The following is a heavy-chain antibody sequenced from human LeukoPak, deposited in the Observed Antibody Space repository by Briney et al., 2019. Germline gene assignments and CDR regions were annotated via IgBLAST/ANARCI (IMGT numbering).Heavy chain of an antibody. V-gene: IGHV4-61*02. CDR3: AIYDSSGYYYEEYFQH. CDR2: IYTSGST. CDR1: GGSISSGSYY. Sequence: SETPSLTCTVSGGSISSGSYYWSWIRQPAGKGLEWIGRIYTSGSTNYNPSLKSRVTISVDTSRNQFSLKLSSVTAADTAVYYCAIYDSSGYYYEEYFQHWGQGTLVTVSS. J-gene: IGHJ1*01. D-gene: IGHD3-22*01.